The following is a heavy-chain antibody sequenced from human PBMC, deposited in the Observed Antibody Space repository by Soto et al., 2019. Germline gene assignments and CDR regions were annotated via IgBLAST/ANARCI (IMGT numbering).Heavy chain of an antibody. CDR2: ISAYNGNT. D-gene: IGHD4-17*01. V-gene: IGHV1-18*01. CDR1: GYTFTSYG. CDR3: ARLLRNGDYGVFGY. J-gene: IGHJ4*02. Sequence: ASVKVSCKASGYTFTSYGISWVRQAPGQGLEWMGWISAYNGNTNYAQKLQGRVTMTTDTSTSTAYMELRSLRSDDTAVYYCARLLRNGDYGVFGYWGQGTLVTVSS.